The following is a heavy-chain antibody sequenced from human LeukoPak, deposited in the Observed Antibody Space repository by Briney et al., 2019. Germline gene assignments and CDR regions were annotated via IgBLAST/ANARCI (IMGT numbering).Heavy chain of an antibody. J-gene: IGHJ4*02. CDR1: GFTFSSYA. D-gene: IGHD3-22*01. Sequence: GGSLRLSCAASGFTFSSYAMSWVRQAPGKGLDWVSAISGSGGSTYYADSVKGRFTISRDNSKNTLYLQMNSLRAEDTAVYYCARTYYYDSSGYYYFNPDYYFDYWGQGTLVTVSS. CDR3: ARTYYYDSSGYYYFNPDYYFDY. CDR2: ISGSGGST. V-gene: IGHV3-23*01.